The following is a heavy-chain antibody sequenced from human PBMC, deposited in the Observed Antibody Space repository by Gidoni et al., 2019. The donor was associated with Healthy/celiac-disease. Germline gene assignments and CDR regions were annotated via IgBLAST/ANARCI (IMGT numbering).Heavy chain of an antibody. CDR1: GFTFSSYS. CDR2: ISSSSSTI. V-gene: IGHV3-48*02. Sequence: EVQLVESGGGLVQPGGSLRLSCAASGFTFSSYSMTWVRQAPGKGLEWVSYISSSSSTIYYADSVKGRFTISRDNAKNSLYLQMNSLRDEDTAVYYCARDHYYGSGSYFGYYYYGMDVWGQGTTVTVSS. D-gene: IGHD3-10*01. J-gene: IGHJ6*02. CDR3: ARDHYYGSGSYFGYYYYGMDV.